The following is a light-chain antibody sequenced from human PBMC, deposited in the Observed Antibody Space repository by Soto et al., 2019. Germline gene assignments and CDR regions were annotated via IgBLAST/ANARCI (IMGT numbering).Light chain of an antibody. CDR2: ETS. J-gene: IGKJ5*01. CDR3: QQYGSSPT. V-gene: IGKV3-20*01. CDR1: QSVSSSH. Sequence: EIVLTQSPDTLSLSPGERATLSCRASQSVSSSHLAWYQQKPGQAPRLLMYETSSRATGIPDRFSGSGSGTDFTLTISRLEPEDFAVYSCQQYGSSPTFGQGTRLEIK.